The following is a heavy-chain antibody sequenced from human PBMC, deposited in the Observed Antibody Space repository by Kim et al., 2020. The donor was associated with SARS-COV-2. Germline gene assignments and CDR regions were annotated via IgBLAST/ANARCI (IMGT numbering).Heavy chain of an antibody. CDR3: ARSPSLTRGTVVTPANY. D-gene: IGHD2-21*02. CDR2: INPNSGGT. J-gene: IGHJ4*02. V-gene: IGHV1-2*02. Sequence: ASVKVSCKASGYTFTGYYMHWVRQAPGQGLEWMGWINPNSGGTNYAQKFQGRVTMTRDTSISTAYMELSRLRSDDTAVYYCARSPSLTRGTVVTPANYWGQGTLVTVSS. CDR1: GYTFTGYY.